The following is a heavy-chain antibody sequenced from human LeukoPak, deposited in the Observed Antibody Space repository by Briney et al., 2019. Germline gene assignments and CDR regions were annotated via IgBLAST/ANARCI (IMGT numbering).Heavy chain of an antibody. CDR3: ARHGDYGDYGDYYYYYGMDV. CDR1: GGSISSSSYY. Sequence: SETLSLTCTVSGGSISSSSYYWGWIRQPPGKGLEWIGSIYYSGSTYYNPSLKSRVTISVDTSKNQFSLKLSSVTAADTAVYYCARHGDYGDYGDYYYYYGMDVWGQGTTVTASS. J-gene: IGHJ6*02. D-gene: IGHD4-17*01. CDR2: IYYSGST. V-gene: IGHV4-39*01.